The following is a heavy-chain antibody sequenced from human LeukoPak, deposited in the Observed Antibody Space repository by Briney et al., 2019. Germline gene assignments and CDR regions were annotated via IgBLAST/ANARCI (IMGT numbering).Heavy chain of an antibody. D-gene: IGHD2-2*01. J-gene: IGHJ5*02. CDR3: ARESDRYCISTSCPNWYDP. CDR2: IYYSGST. V-gene: IGHV4-59*12. CDR1: GASISGYY. Sequence: SETLSLTCTVSGASISGYYWSWIRQPPGKGLEWIGTIYYSGSTYYNPSLKSRVTISVDTSKNQLSLKLSSVTAADTAVYYCARESDRYCISTSCPNWYDPWGQGTLVTVSS.